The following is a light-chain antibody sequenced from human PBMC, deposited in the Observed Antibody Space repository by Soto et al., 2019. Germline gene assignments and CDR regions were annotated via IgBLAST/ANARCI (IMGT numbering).Light chain of an antibody. Sequence: EILLTQYPGTLPLSRWERAALSWRASQTIPSNYLARYQQKPGPAPRLLIFGASIRATGIPDRFSASGSGTDFTLTISRLEPEDFVVYFCQQYGSSPGTFGQGTRLEIK. V-gene: IGKV3-20*01. CDR3: QQYGSSPGT. J-gene: IGKJ5*01. CDR2: GAS. CDR1: QTIPSNY.